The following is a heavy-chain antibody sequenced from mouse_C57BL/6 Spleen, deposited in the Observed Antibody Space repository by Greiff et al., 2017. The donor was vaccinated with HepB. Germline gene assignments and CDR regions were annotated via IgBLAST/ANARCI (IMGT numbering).Heavy chain of an antibody. J-gene: IGHJ4*01. D-gene: IGHD2-5*01. V-gene: IGHV1-72*01. CDR2: NDPNSGGT. Sequence: QVQLQQPGAELVKPGASVKLSCKASGYTFTSYWMHWVKQRPGRGLEWIGRNDPNSGGTKYNEKFKSKATLTVDKPSSTAYMQLSSLTSEDSAVYYCARSSYYSNYDYAMDYWGQGTSVTVSS. CDR3: ARSSYYSNYDYAMDY. CDR1: GYTFTSYW.